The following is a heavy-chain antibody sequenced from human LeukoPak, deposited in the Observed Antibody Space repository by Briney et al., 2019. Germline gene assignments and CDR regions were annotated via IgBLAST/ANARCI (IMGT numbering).Heavy chain of an antibody. CDR3: AKWGDYDVLTGYYVPDY. CDR1: GFTFSNYA. J-gene: IGHJ4*02. D-gene: IGHD3-9*01. Sequence: GGSLRLSCAASGFTFSNYAMSWVRQAPGKGLEWVSAILGSGGSTYYADSVKGRFTVSRDNSKSTLYLQMNSLRAEDTALYYCAKWGDYDVLTGYYVPDYWGQGTLVSVSS. V-gene: IGHV3-23*01. CDR2: ILGSGGST.